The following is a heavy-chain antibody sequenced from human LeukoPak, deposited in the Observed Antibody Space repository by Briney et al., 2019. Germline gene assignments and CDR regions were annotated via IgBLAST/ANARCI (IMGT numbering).Heavy chain of an antibody. J-gene: IGHJ4*02. Sequence: GASVKVSCKASGYTFTSYDINWVRQATGQGLEWMGWINPNSGGTDYAQTFQGRVTMTRDTSITTAYMELSRLKSDDTAVYYCVRGGALYYDFWDWGQGTLVTVSS. CDR3: VRGGALYYDFWD. V-gene: IGHV1-2*02. CDR1: GYTFTSYD. D-gene: IGHD3-3*01. CDR2: INPNSGGT.